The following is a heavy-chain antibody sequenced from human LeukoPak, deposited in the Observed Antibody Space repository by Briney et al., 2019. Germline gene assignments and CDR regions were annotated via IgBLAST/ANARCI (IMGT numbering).Heavy chain of an antibody. CDR2: INHSGST. CDR1: GGSFSGYY. Sequence: SETLSLTRAVYGGSFSGYYWSWIRQPPGKGLEWIGEINHSGSTNYNPSLKSRVTISVDTSKNQFSLKLSSVTAADTAVYYCARGVAAAGNTRPYYMDVWGKGTTVTVSS. D-gene: IGHD6-13*01. J-gene: IGHJ6*03. V-gene: IGHV4-34*01. CDR3: ARGVAAAGNTRPYYMDV.